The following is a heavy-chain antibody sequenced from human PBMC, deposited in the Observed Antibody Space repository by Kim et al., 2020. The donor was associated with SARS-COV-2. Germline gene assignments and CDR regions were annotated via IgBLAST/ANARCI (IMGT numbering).Heavy chain of an antibody. J-gene: IGHJ5*02. Sequence: YADSVKGRFTIARDNSKNTLYLQMNSLRAEDTAVYYCAKDAGDLGGWFDPWGQGTLVTVSS. V-gene: IGHV3-23*01. D-gene: IGHD4-17*01. CDR3: AKDAGDLGGWFDP.